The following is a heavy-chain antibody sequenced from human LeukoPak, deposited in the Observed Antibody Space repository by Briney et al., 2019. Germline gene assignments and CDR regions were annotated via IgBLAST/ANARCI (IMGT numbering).Heavy chain of an antibody. J-gene: IGHJ2*01. CDR3: ARTLGGNYVEMATGVDL. Sequence: ASVKVSCKASGYAFNVHGITWVRQAPGQGLEWMGWISAYKGNTNYAAKFQGRVTTTTDTSTSTGYMELTSLRSDDTAVYYCARTLGGNYVEMATGVDLWGRGTLVIVSS. CDR2: ISAYKGNT. CDR1: GYAFNVHG. D-gene: IGHD5-24*01. V-gene: IGHV1-18*01.